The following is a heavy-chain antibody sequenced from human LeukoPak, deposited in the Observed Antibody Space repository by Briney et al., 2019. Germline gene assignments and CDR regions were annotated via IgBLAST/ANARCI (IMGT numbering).Heavy chain of an antibody. D-gene: IGHD2-15*01. CDR2: ISTGSNTL. CDR3: ARGAGSLDS. Sequence: GGSLRLSCAASGFPFRIYAMNWVRQAPGLGLEWVSYISTGSNTLYYAQSVKGRFTISKDDAKNSVYLQMDSLRADDTAVYYGARGAGSLDSWGQGTRVTVSS. V-gene: IGHV3-48*01. J-gene: IGHJ4*02. CDR1: GFPFRIYA.